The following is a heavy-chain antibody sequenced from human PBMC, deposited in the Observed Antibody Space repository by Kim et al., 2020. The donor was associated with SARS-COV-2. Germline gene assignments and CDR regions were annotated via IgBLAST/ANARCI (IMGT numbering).Heavy chain of an antibody. CDR3: AKDRITIFGVVDYYYYG. Sequence: GGSLRLSCAASGFTFSSYGMHWVRQAPGKGLEWVAVISYDGSNKYYADSVKGRFTISRDNSKNTLYLQMNSLRAEDTAVYYCAKDRITIFGVVDYYYYG. CDR1: GFTFSSYG. D-gene: IGHD3-3*01. CDR2: ISYDGSNK. J-gene: IGHJ6*01. V-gene: IGHV3-30*18.